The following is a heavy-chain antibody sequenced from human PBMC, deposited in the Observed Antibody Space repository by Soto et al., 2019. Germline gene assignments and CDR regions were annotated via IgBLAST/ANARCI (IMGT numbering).Heavy chain of an antibody. V-gene: IGHV3-21*01. Sequence: GSLRLSCAGSGFGFSDFQFNLVRQAPGGGLEWLSSITGTSAFTEYAESIEGRFTISRDNPNKLLFLHMDNLRPEDTAVYYCARDNLAFQGAFDLWGQGTLVTVSS. D-gene: IGHD3-16*01. CDR3: ARDNLAFQGAFDL. CDR2: ITGTSAFT. CDR1: GFGFSDFQ. J-gene: IGHJ4*02.